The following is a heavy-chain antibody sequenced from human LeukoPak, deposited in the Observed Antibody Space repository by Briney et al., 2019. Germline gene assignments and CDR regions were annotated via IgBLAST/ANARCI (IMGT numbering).Heavy chain of an antibody. CDR3: ASGLGTTVTYYFDY. CDR2: ISGSGGST. V-gene: IGHV3-23*01. CDR1: GFTHSSYA. J-gene: IGHJ4*02. Sequence: GGSLRLSCAASGFTHSSYAMSWVRQAPGKGLEWVSAISGSGGSTYYADSVKGRFTISRDNSKNTLYLQMNSLRAEDTAVYYCASGLGTTVTYYFDYWGQGTLVTVSS. D-gene: IGHD4-17*01.